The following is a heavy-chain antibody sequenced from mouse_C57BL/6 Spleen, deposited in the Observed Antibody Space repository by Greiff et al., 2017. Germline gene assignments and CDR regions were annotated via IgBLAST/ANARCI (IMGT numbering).Heavy chain of an antibody. J-gene: IGHJ4*01. CDR2: IYPGSGST. CDR1: GYTFTSYW. D-gene: IGHD1-1*01. CDR3: AALITTVVADYAMDY. Sequence: QGQLHLPGAELVKPGASVKMSCKASGYTFTSYWITWVKQRPGQGLEWIGDIYPGSGSTNYNEKFKSKATLTVDTSSSTAYMQLSSLTSEDSAVYYCAALITTVVADYAMDYWGQGTSVTVSS. V-gene: IGHV1-55*01.